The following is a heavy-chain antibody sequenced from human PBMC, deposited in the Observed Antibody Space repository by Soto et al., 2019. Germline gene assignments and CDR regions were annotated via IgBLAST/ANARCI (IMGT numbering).Heavy chain of an antibody. D-gene: IGHD3-22*01. J-gene: IGHJ6*02. Sequence: ASVKVSCKASGYNFSTYGIFWVRQAPGQGLEWMGWISPYNGNTQSEHKFQGRFTLTTDTSTSAVYMGLRSLRSDDTAVYYCARINHYYDTSGRMDVWGQGTTVTVSS. CDR2: ISPYNGNT. CDR3: ARINHYYDTSGRMDV. CDR1: GYNFSTYG. V-gene: IGHV1-18*04.